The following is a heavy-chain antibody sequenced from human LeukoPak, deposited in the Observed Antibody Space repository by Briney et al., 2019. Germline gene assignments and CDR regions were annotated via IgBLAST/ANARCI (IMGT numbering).Heavy chain of an antibody. CDR3: AKDFRAAASQYYFDY. Sequence: ETLSLTCAVYGGSFSGYYWSWIRQAPGKGLEWVSAISGSGGSTYYADSVKGRFTISRDNSKNTLYLQMNSLRAEDTAVYYCAKDFRAAASQYYFDYWGQGTLVTVSS. CDR1: GGSFSGYY. CDR2: ISGSGGST. V-gene: IGHV3-23*01. J-gene: IGHJ4*02. D-gene: IGHD6-13*01.